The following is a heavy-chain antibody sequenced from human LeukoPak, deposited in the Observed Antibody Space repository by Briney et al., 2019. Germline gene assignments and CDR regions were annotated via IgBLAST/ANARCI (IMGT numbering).Heavy chain of an antibody. V-gene: IGHV3-23*01. D-gene: IGHD3-22*01. CDR1: GFTFSSYA. Sequence: GGSLRLSCAASGFTFSSYAMSWVRQAPGKGLEWVSTISGSGGSTYYADSVKGRFTISRDNSKNTLYPQMNSLRAEDTAIYYCANSGYYDSSAYYGSAFDIRGQGTVVTVSS. CDR2: ISGSGGST. CDR3: ANSGYYDSSAYYGSAFDI. J-gene: IGHJ3*02.